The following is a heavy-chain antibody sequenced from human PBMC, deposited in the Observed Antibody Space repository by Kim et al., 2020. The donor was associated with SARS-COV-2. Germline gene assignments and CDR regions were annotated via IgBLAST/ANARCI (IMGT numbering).Heavy chain of an antibody. Sequence: SETLSLTCTVSGYSISSGYYWGWIRQPPGKGLEWIGSIYHSGNTYYNPSLQSRVTISVDTSKNQFFLNLRSMTAADTAAYYCASAYGDSAYFQQWGQGT. D-gene: IGHD4-17*01. J-gene: IGHJ1*01. CDR3: ASAYGDSAYFQQ. CDR1: GYSISSGYY. CDR2: IYHSGNT. V-gene: IGHV4-38-2*02.